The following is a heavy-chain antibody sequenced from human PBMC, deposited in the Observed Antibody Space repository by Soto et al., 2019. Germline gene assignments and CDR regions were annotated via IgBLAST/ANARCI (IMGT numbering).Heavy chain of an antibody. Sequence: SVKVSCKASGGTFSSYTISWVRQAPGQGLEWMGRIIPILGIANYAQKFQGRVTITADKSTSTAYMELSSLRSEDTAVYYCALDEGEHSVYYVDYWGQGTVVTVSS. V-gene: IGHV1-69*02. CDR3: ALDEGEHSVYYVDY. CDR1: GGTFSSYT. J-gene: IGHJ4*02. CDR2: IIPILGIA. D-gene: IGHD3-3*02.